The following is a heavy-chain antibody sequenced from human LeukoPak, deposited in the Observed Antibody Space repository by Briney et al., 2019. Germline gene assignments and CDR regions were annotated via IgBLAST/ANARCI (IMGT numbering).Heavy chain of an antibody. CDR3: ARSIIIVPNTSYYYYYMDV. CDR2: INGATGNT. J-gene: IGHJ6*02. CDR1: GYTFTSHA. D-gene: IGHD2/OR15-2a*01. Sequence: ASVKVSCKASGYTFTSHALHWVRQAPGESLEWMAWINGATGNTEYSQKFQARVTITRDTSASTAYMELSSLGSEDTAVYYCARSIIIVPNTSYYYYYMDVWGQGTTVTVSS. V-gene: IGHV1-3*01.